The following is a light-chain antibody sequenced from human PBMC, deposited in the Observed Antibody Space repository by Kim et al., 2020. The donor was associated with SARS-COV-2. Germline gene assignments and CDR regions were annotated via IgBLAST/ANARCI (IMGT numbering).Light chain of an antibody. CDR2: GAS. CDR1: QSVSSY. J-gene: IGKJ1*01. CDR3: QQYGDSPT. Sequence: EIVLTQSPATLSLSPGERATLSCRASQSVSSYLAWYQQRPGQPPRLLIYGASSRATGIPDRFSGSGSGTDFTLTISRLEPEDFAVYYCQQYGDSPTFGRGTKVDIK. V-gene: IGKV3-20*01.